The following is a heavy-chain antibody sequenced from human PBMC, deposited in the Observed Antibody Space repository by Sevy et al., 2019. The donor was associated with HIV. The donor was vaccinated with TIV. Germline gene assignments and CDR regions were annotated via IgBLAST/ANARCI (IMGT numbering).Heavy chain of an antibody. V-gene: IGHV1-24*01. D-gene: IGHD3-22*01. CDR1: GSTLTQLS. J-gene: IGHJ4*02. Sequence: ASVKVSCKVSGSTLTQLSMHWVRQAPGKGLEWMGRFDPEDGETIYAQKFQGRVTLPEDTSTDTAYMELSSLRSEDTAVYYCAATREYYSDNSGYFDFWGQGTLVTDSS. CDR2: FDPEDGET. CDR3: AATREYYSDNSGYFDF.